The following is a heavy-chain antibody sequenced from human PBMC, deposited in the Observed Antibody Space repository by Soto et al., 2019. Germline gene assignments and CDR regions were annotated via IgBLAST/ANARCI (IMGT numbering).Heavy chain of an antibody. CDR2: FYYSGTT. J-gene: IGHJ4*02. V-gene: IGHV4-61*01. D-gene: IGHD5-12*01. Sequence: QVQLQESGPGLVRPSETLSLTCTVSGGSVSSGSYFWSWIRQPPGKGLEWIGYFYYSGTTKYNSSLKCRVTILEDTAKNQFSLKLNSVTAADTAVYYCAREGRMATFDYWGQGALVTVSS. CDR1: GGSVSSGSYF. CDR3: AREGRMATFDY.